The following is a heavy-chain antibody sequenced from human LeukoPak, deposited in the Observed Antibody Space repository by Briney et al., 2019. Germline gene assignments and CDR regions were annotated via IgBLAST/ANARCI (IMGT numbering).Heavy chain of an antibody. Sequence: PGRSLRLSCTASGFTFSSYGMHWVRQAPGKGLEWVANIASDGSDRHYADSVKGRFTIPRDNSKNTVYLQMNSLRGEDTAVYYCAKDRSNSWTFDYWGQGTLVTVSS. CDR3: AKDRSNSWTFDY. V-gene: IGHV3-30*18. J-gene: IGHJ4*02. CDR2: IASDGSDR. CDR1: GFTFSSYG. D-gene: IGHD6-13*01.